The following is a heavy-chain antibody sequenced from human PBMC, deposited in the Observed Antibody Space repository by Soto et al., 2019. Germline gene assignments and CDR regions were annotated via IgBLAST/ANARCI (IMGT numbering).Heavy chain of an antibody. V-gene: IGHV1-69*13. CDR3: ATLVVPAAKRYYYYGMDV. J-gene: IGHJ6*02. Sequence: SVKVSCKASGGTFSSYAISWVRQAPGQGLEWMGGIIPIFGTANYAQKFQGRVTITADESTSTAYMELSSLRSEDTAVYYCATLVVPAAKRYYYYGMDVWGQGPTVTV. D-gene: IGHD2-2*01. CDR2: IIPIFGTA. CDR1: GGTFSSYA.